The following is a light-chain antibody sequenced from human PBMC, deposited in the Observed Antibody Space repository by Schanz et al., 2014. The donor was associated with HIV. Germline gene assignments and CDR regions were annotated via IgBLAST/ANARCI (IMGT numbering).Light chain of an antibody. J-gene: IGKJ1*01. Sequence: DVQMTQSPSTLSASVGDRVTITCRATQSISPWLAWYQQKPGKAPKLLINEASSLQSGVPSRFSGSGSGTEFTLTITSLQPDDFATYYCQQYSTSSRTFGQGTKVEVQ. CDR2: EAS. CDR1: QSISPW. V-gene: IGKV1-5*03. CDR3: QQYSTSSRT.